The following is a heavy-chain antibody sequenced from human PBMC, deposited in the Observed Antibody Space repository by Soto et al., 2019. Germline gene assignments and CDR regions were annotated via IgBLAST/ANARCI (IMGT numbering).Heavy chain of an antibody. CDR2: INSDGSSI. D-gene: IGHD1-26*01. CDR3: ARGGSLNWYFDL. CDR1: GFTFSSYW. V-gene: IGHV3-74*01. J-gene: IGHJ2*01. Sequence: EVQLVESGGGLVQPGGSLRLSCAASGFTFSSYWMHWVRQAPGKGLVWVSRINSDGSSISYADSVKGRFTISRDNAKNTLYLQMNSLRAEDTAVYYCARGGSLNWYFDLWGRGTLVTVSS.